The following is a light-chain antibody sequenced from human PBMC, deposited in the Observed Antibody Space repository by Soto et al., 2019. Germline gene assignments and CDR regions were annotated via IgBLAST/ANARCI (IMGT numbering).Light chain of an antibody. CDR2: GVS. CDR3: QQYDKWPRT. CDR1: QSVNTKY. J-gene: IGKJ1*01. Sequence: EIVLTQSPGTLSLSPGERATLSCRASQSVNTKYLAWYQQKPGQAPRLLISGVSSRATGIPDRFSGSGSGTEYTLTISSLQSEDFAVYYCQQYDKWPRTFGQGTKVDI. V-gene: IGKV3-20*01.